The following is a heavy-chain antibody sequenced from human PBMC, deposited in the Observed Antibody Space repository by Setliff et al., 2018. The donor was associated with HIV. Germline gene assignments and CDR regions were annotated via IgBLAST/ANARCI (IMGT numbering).Heavy chain of an antibody. CDR2: INHSEST. V-gene: IGHV4-34*01. D-gene: IGHD3-10*01. Sequence: SLTCAVYGESFSGYYWSWIRQPPGKGLEWIGGINHSESTNYNPSLKSRVTISVDTSKNQFSLRLGSVTAADTAVYYCARGGGVTWRSYSFDYWGQGTLVTVSS. J-gene: IGHJ4*02. CDR1: GESFSGYY. CDR3: ARGGGVTWRSYSFDY.